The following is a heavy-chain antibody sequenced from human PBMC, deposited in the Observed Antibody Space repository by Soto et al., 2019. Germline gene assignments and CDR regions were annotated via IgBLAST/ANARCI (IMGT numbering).Heavy chain of an antibody. CDR3: AREPNESYYFDY. V-gene: IGHV1-46*01. CDR2: IRPSGGRT. J-gene: IGHJ4*02. D-gene: IGHD5-18*01. CDR1: GYTFTNYY. Sequence: QVHLVQSGAEVKKPGASVKVSCKASGYTFTNYYIHWVRQAPGQGLEWLGIIRPSGGRTEYAQRCQGRVTMTRDTSTSTVYMERTSLTSEDTAVYYCAREPNESYYFDYWGQGTLVTVSS.